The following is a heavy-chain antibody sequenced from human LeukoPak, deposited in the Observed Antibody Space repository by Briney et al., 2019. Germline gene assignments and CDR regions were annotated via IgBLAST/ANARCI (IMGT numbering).Heavy chain of an antibody. CDR1: GYTFTNYY. Sequence: ASVKVSCKASGYTFTNYYMNWVRQAPGQGLEWMGIINPSGGSTSYAQKFQGRVTVTRDRSTSTVYMELSSLRSEDTAMYYCAREGEIGYDLSDYWGQGTLVTVSS. V-gene: IGHV1-46*01. CDR2: INPSGGST. D-gene: IGHD5-12*01. CDR3: AREGEIGYDLSDY. J-gene: IGHJ4*02.